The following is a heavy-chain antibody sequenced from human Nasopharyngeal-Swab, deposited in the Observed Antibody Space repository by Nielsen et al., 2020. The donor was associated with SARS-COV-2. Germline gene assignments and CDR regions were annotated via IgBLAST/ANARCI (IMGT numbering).Heavy chain of an antibody. CDR3: TTDFYFDY. J-gene: IGHJ4*02. CDR2: IGDKDHNYAT. V-gene: IGHV3-73*01. CDR1: GFIFSASA. Sequence: GVLKISCAASGFIFSASAIHWVRQASGKGLEWVGRIGDKDHNYATTYGASVQSRFTISRDDSKNTAFLQMDSLKTEDTALYYCTTDFYFDYWGQGTLVTVSS.